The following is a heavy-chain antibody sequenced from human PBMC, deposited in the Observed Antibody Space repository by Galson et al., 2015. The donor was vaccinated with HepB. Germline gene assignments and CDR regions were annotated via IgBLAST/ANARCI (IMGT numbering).Heavy chain of an antibody. V-gene: IGHV3-30-3*01. CDR3: ARGDSPPTYEAFDI. Sequence: SLRLSCAASGFTFSSYAMHWVRQAPGKGLEWVAVISYDGSNKYYADSVKGRFTISRDNSKNTLYLQMNSLRAEDTAVYYCARGDSPPTYEAFDIWGQGTMVTVSS. D-gene: IGHD3-22*01. J-gene: IGHJ3*02. CDR1: GFTFSSYA. CDR2: ISYDGSNK.